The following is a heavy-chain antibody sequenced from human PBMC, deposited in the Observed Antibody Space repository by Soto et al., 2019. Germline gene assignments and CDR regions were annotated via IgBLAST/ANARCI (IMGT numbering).Heavy chain of an antibody. J-gene: IGHJ5*02. Sequence: SQTLSLTCAISRDSVSSNTASWNSIRQSPSRGLEWLGRTYFRSKWYNDYAVSVKSRIIINPDTSNNQFSLQLNSVTPEDTAVYFCAKGDNPGPKTGYAFDPWGQGIMVTVSS. V-gene: IGHV6-1*01. CDR1: RDSVSSNTAS. D-gene: IGHD5-12*01. CDR3: AKGDNPGPKTGYAFDP. CDR2: TYFRSKWYN.